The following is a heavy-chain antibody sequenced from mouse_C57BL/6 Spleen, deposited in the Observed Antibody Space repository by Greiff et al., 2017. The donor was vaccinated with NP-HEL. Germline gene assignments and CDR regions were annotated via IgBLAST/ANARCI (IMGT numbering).Heavy chain of an antibody. CDR1: GFNIKDYY. Sequence: VQLQQSGAELVKPGASVKLSCTASGFNIKDYYMHWVKQRTEQGLEWIGRIDPEDGETKYAPKFQGKATITADTSSNTAYLPLSSLTSEDTAVYYCASPSTVVEWYFDVWGTGTTVTVSS. CDR2: IDPEDGET. J-gene: IGHJ1*03. V-gene: IGHV14-2*01. CDR3: ASPSTVVEWYFDV. D-gene: IGHD1-1*01.